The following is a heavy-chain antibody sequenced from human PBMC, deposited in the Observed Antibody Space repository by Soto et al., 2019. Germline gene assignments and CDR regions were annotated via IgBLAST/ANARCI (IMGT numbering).Heavy chain of an antibody. CDR3: ARGSKQRLRYFDWSPNNWFDP. Sequence: SETLSLTCTVSGGSISSGDYYWSWIRQPPGKGLERIGYIYYSGSTYYNPSLKSRVIISVDTSKNQFSLKLSSVTAADTAVYYCARGSKQRLRYFDWSPNNWFDPWGQGTLVTVSS. V-gene: IGHV4-30-4*01. CDR2: IYYSGST. D-gene: IGHD3-9*01. CDR1: GGSISSGDYY. J-gene: IGHJ5*02.